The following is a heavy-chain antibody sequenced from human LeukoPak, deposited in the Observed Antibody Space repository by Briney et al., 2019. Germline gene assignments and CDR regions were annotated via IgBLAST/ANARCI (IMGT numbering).Heavy chain of an antibody. V-gene: IGHV1-46*01. CDR1: GYTFTSYY. Sequence: ASVKVSCKASGYTFTSYYMHWVRQAPGRGLEWMGIINPSGGSTSYAQKFQGRVTMTRDTSTSTVYMELSSLRSEDTAVYYCARGSRGGDYGDYYFDYWGQGTLVTVSS. J-gene: IGHJ4*02. D-gene: IGHD4-17*01. CDR2: INPSGGST. CDR3: ARGSRGGDYGDYYFDY.